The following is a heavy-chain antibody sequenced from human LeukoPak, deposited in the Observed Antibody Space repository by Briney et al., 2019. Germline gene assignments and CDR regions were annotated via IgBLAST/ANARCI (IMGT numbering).Heavy chain of an antibody. CDR2: IYSGGST. V-gene: IGHV3-66*02. D-gene: IGHD1-26*01. CDR1: GFTVSSNY. CDR3: ARVWSVEWELPHYFDY. Sequence: GGSLRLSCAASGFTVSSNYMSWVRQAPGKGLEWVSVIYSGGSTYYADSVKGRFPISRDNSKNTLYLQMNSLRAEDTAVYYCARVWSVEWELPHYFDYWGQGTLVTVSS. J-gene: IGHJ4*02.